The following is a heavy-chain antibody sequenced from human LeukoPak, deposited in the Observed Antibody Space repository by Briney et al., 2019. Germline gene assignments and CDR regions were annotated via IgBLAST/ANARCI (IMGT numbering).Heavy chain of an antibody. J-gene: IGHJ6*03. Sequence: SSETLSLTCTVSGGSISTYYWSWIRQPSGKGTEWIGYIYYTGSTGYNPSLKTRVTISVDTSKNQFSLRLSSATAADTAVYYCARHKKAQDIVVVNYMDVWGKGTTVTVSS. CDR2: IYYTGST. CDR1: GGSISTYY. V-gene: IGHV4-59*08. D-gene: IGHD2-2*01. CDR3: ARHKKAQDIVVVNYMDV.